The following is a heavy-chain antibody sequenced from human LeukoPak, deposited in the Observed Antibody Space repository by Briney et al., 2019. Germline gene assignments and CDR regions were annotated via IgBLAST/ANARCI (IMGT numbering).Heavy chain of an antibody. D-gene: IGHD3-22*01. CDR2: IYYSGST. CDR1: GGSISSSSSY. CDR3: ASRGAYYDSSGYYFAY. Sequence: SETLSLTCTVSGGSISSSSSYWGWIRQPPGKGLEWLGSIYYSGSTYYNPSLKSRVTISVDTSKNQFSLKLSSVTAADTAVYYCASRGAYYDSSGYYFAYWGQGTLVTVSS. J-gene: IGHJ4*02. V-gene: IGHV4-39*01.